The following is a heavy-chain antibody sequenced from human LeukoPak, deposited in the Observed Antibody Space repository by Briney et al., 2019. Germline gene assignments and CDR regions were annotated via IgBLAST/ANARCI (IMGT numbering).Heavy chain of an antibody. Sequence: PSETLSLTCAVYGGSFSGYYWSWIRQPPGKGLEWIGEINHSGSTNYNPSLKSRVTISVDTSKNQFSLKLSSVTAADTAVYYCARGYNRVGGEFDPWGQGTLVTVSP. J-gene: IGHJ5*02. D-gene: IGHD3-16*01. CDR3: ARGYNRVGGEFDP. CDR1: GGSFSGYY. V-gene: IGHV4-34*01. CDR2: INHSGST.